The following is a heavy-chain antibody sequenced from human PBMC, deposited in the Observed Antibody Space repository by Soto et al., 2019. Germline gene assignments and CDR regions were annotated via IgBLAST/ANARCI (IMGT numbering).Heavy chain of an antibody. CDR1: GGSISSGGYY. CDR3: ARELLGYGRSNSCYSPGPPLYYYYGMDV. Sequence: PSETLSLTCTVSGGSISSGGYYWSWIRQHPGKGLEWIGYIYYSGSTYYNPSLKSRVTISVDTSKNQFSLKPSSVTAADTAVYYCARELLGYGRSNSCYSPGPPLYYYYGMDVWGQGTTVTVS. D-gene: IGHD2-2*01. V-gene: IGHV4-31*03. CDR2: IYYSGST. J-gene: IGHJ6*02.